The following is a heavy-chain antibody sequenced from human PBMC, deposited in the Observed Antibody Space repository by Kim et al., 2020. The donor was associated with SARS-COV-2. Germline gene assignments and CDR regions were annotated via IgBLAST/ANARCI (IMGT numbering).Heavy chain of an antibody. J-gene: IGHJ4*02. CDR2: T. V-gene: IGHV4-34*01. D-gene: IGHD6-13*01. CDR3: ARGPPTAAGDY. Sequence: TNHNPSLKSRVTISVDTSKNQFSLKLSSVTAADTTVYYCARGPPTAAGDYWGQGTLVTVSS.